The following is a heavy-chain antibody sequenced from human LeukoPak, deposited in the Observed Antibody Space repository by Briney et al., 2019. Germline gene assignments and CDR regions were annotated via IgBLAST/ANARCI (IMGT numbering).Heavy chain of an antibody. CDR1: GGPISSGDYY. CDR3: ARVRTVTTWYFDY. Sequence: SQTLSLTCTVSGGPISSGDYYWSWIRQPPGKGREWIGYIYYSGSTYYHPSLKSRVTISVDTSKNQFSLKLSSVTAADTAVYYCARVRTVTTWYFDYWGQGTLVTVSS. V-gene: IGHV4-30-4*01. D-gene: IGHD4-17*01. CDR2: IYYSGST. J-gene: IGHJ4*02.